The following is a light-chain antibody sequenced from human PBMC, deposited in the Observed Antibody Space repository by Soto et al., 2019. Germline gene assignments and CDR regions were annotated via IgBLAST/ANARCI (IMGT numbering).Light chain of an antibody. CDR1: QDISTW. CDR2: AAS. V-gene: IGKV1-12*01. CDR3: QQANSFPYT. J-gene: IGKJ2*01. Sequence: DIQMTQSPSSVSASVGDRVTITCRASQDISTWLAWYQQKPGKAPKLLIYAASDLHNGVPSRFSGSGSGTHFTLSISSLQAEDFATYYCQQANSFPYTFGQGTKLEIE.